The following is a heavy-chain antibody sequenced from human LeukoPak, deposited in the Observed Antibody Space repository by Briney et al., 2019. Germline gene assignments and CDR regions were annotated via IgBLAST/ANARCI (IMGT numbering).Heavy chain of an antibody. CDR3: ARQEIANYKTNYFDY. D-gene: IGHD1-7*01. J-gene: IGHJ4*02. CDR2: IYYSGST. Sequence: PSETLSLTCTVSGGSISSSSYYWGWIRQPPGKGLEWIGSIYYSGSTYYNPSLKSRVTISVDTSKNQFSLKLSSVTAADTAVYYCARQEIANYKTNYFDYWGQGTLVTVSS. V-gene: IGHV4-39*01. CDR1: GGSISSSSYY.